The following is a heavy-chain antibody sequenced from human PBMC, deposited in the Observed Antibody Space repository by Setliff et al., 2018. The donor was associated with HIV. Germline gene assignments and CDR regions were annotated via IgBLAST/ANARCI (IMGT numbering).Heavy chain of an antibody. CDR3: ARDKGGTYDGMYYYYYMDV. D-gene: IGHD1-26*01. V-gene: IGHV4-61*02. CDR1: GGSISSGSHY. CDR2: IYSSGST. J-gene: IGHJ6*03. Sequence: SETLSLTCTVSGGSISSGSHYWNWVRQSAGKGLEWIGRIYSSGSTNYNPSLNSRVSISVDTSKNQFPLKLNSVTAADTAVYFCARDKGGTYDGMYYYYYMDVWGKGTTVTVS.